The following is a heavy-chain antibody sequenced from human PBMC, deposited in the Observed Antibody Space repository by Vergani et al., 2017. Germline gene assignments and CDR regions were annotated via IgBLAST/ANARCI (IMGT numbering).Heavy chain of an antibody. V-gene: IGHV4-38-2*01. D-gene: IGHD3-10*01. Sequence: QVQLLESGPGLLKPSETLSLTCSVSGYSITSGYYWGWIRQPPGRGLEWIGSIYHTGSAYYNQSLKSRVTVSVDTSMNQVSLMLNSVTAADTAVYYCVRTVALWFGETKDGGWFDPWGQGTLVTVTS. CDR1: GYSITSGYY. CDR3: VRTVALWFGETKDGGWFDP. J-gene: IGHJ5*02. CDR2: IYHTGSA.